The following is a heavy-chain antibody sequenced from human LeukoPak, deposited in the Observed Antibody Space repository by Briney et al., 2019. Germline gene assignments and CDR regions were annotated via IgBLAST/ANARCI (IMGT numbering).Heavy chain of an antibody. CDR1: GFTFSTYS. CDR3: ARNYYDTSGYYPDAFDI. V-gene: IGHV3-48*04. CDR2: ISRSGSAI. J-gene: IGHJ3*02. Sequence: GGFLRLSCAASGFTFSTYSMNWVRQAPGKGLEWVSYISRSGSAIYYADSVKGRFTISRDNAKNSLSLQMNSLRAEDTAVYYCARNYYDTSGYYPDAFDIWGQGTMVTVSS. D-gene: IGHD3-22*01.